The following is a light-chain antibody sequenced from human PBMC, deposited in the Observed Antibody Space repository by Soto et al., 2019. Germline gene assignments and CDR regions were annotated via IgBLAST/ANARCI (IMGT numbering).Light chain of an antibody. V-gene: IGKV1-39*01. Sequence: IWMTHSPSSLSASVGARVNITCRASQTVSSYLNWYQQKPGTVPKILIYATSNLQSGVPSRFSGRGFGTDFTLTISSLQPEDFATYYCQQSFTTPSFGQGTRLEI. CDR3: QQSFTTPS. CDR1: QTVSSY. J-gene: IGKJ5*01. CDR2: ATS.